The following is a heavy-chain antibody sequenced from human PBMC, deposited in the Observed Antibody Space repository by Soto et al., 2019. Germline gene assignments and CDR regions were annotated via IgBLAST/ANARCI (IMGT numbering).Heavy chain of an antibody. D-gene: IGHD3-22*01. Sequence: SSETLSLTCAVYGGSFSGYHWNWIRQPPGKGLEWIGEINHSGSTNYNPSLKSRVTISVDTSKNQFSLKLSSVTAADTAVYYCAEGGKYYDSSGYYSEYFDYWGQGTLVTVSS. CDR2: INHSGST. CDR3: AEGGKYYDSSGYYSEYFDY. J-gene: IGHJ4*02. CDR1: GGSFSGYH. V-gene: IGHV4-34*01.